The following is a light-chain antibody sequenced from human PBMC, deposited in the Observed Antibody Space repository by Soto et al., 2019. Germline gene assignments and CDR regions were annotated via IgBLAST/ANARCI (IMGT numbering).Light chain of an antibody. CDR3: AAWDDSLNGPV. Sequence: QLVLAQPPSASGTPGLRVTISCSGSSSNIGSNTVNWYQHLPGTAPKLLIYGDHQRPSGVPDRFSGSKSGTSASLAIGGLQSEDEADYFCAAWDDSLNGPVFGGGTKVTVL. CDR1: SSNIGSNT. V-gene: IGLV1-44*01. J-gene: IGLJ2*01. CDR2: GDH.